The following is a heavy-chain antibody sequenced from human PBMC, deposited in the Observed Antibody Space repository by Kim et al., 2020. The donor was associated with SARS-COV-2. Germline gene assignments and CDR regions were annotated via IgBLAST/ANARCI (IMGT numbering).Heavy chain of an antibody. CDR1: GFAFDDYA. D-gene: IGHD3-10*01. Sequence: GGSLRLSCAASGFAFDDYAMHWVRQAPGKGLEWVSGISWNSGSIGYADSVKGRFTISRDNAKNSLYLQMNSLRAEDTALYYCAKDHYGSGSRTFDYWGQGTLVTVSS. CDR2: ISWNSGSI. V-gene: IGHV3-9*01. J-gene: IGHJ4*02. CDR3: AKDHYGSGSRTFDY.